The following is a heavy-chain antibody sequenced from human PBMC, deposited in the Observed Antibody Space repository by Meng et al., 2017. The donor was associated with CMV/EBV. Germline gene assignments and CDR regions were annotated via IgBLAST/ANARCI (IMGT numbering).Heavy chain of an antibody. CDR2: INPNSGGT. V-gene: IGHV1-2*02. CDR1: GYTFTGYY. D-gene: IGHD3-22*01. CDR3: ARAHYDSSGYYDFDY. J-gene: IGHJ4*02. Sequence: ASGYTFTGYYMHWVRQAPGQGLEWMGWINPNSGGTNYAQKFQGRVIMTRDTSISTAYMELSRLRSDDTAVYYCARAHYDSSGYYDFDYWGQGTLAPSPQ.